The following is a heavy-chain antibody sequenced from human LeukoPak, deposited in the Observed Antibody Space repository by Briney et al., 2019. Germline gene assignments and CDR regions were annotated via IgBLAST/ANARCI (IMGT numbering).Heavy chain of an antibody. V-gene: IGHV1-2*02. CDR1: GYTFIDSY. J-gene: IGHJ4*02. CDR2: INPDTDDT. D-gene: IGHD4-17*01. CDR3: ARPDYDDDDSPGRHD. Sequence: ASVKVSCKTSGYTFIDSYIHWVRQAPGQGLEWMGWINPDTDDTVYAQEFQDRVKMTRDTSINTACVELNRLTSDDTAVYYCARPDYDDDDSPGRHDWGQGTQVTVSS.